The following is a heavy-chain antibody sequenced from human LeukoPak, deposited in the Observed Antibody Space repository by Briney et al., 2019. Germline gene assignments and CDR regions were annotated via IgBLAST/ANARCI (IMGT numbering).Heavy chain of an antibody. D-gene: IGHD4-23*01. J-gene: IGHJ4*02. CDR3: ARAHGGNVPFDY. V-gene: IGHV4-59*08. CDR1: GGSISSYH. Sequence: SETLSLTCTVSGGSISSYHWSWIRQPPGKGLEWIGYLYYSGSTNYNPSLRSRVTISVDTSKPQFSLNLRSVTAADTAVYYCARAHGGNVPFDYWGQGTLVTVSS. CDR2: LYYSGST.